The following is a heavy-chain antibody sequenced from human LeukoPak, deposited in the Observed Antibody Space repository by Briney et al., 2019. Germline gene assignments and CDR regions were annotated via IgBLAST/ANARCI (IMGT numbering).Heavy chain of an antibody. D-gene: IGHD2-2*02. CDR2: STPIFGTA. V-gene: IGHV1-69*01. Sequence: GSAVTVSCKASGGTFIKYAINWVGQAPAQGLEGMGGSTPIFGTAKFPPSFQDRATITADESTSTAYMELSSMRSEDTAVYYCARWAGYYSITNCYTAFDYWGQGTLVTVSS. J-gene: IGHJ4*02. CDR3: ARWAGYYSITNCYTAFDY. CDR1: GGTFIKYA.